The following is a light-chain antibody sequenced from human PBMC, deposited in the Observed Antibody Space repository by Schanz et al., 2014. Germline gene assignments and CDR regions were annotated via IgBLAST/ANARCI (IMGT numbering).Light chain of an antibody. Sequence: QFALTQPASVSGSPGQSITISCTGTSSDVGSYDLVSWYQQHPGKAPKLIIYEGSKRFSGVSNRFSGSKSGNTASLTISGLQAEDEADYYCSSYTSNILYVFGTGTKLTVL. V-gene: IGLV2-14*02. CDR2: EGS. J-gene: IGLJ1*01. CDR3: SSYTSNILYV. CDR1: SSDVGSYDL.